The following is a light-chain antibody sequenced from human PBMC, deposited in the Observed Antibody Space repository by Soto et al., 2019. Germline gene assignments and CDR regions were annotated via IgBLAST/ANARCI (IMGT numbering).Light chain of an antibody. V-gene: IGLV1-40*01. CDR1: SANIGAAYN. CDR3: QSYYSSLSGYV. CDR2: GNN. Sequence: QSVLTQPPSVSGAPGQRVTISCTGSSANIGAAYNVDWYQQLPGTAPKLLISGNNNRPSGVPARFSGSKSGTAASLAIAVLQAEDEGDYYCQSYYSSLSGYVFGTGTKVTVL. J-gene: IGLJ1*01.